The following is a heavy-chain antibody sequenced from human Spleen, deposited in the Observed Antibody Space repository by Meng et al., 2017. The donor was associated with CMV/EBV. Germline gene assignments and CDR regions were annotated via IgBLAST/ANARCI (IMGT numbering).Heavy chain of an antibody. Sequence: SETLSLTCTVSGGSISSSSYYWGWIRQPPGKGLEWIGSIYYSGSTYYSPSLKSRVTISVDTSKNQFSLKLSPVTAADTAVYYCARRSVWGPSYGMDVWGQGTTVTVSS. CDR2: IYYSGST. D-gene: IGHD1-26*01. CDR1: GGSISSSSYY. V-gene: IGHV4-39*07. CDR3: ARRSVWGPSYGMDV. J-gene: IGHJ6*02.